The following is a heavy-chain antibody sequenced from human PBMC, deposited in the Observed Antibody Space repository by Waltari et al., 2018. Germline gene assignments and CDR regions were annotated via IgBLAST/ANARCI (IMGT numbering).Heavy chain of an antibody. V-gene: IGHV1-69-2*01. J-gene: IGHJ4*02. CDR2: VDPEDGET. D-gene: IGHD2-21*01. CDR3: ARSVVVIAIGYFDY. Sequence: EVQLVQSGAEVKKPGATVKISCKVSGYTFTDYYMHWVQQAPGKGLEWMGLVDPEDGETIYAQKFQGRVTITADKSTSTAYMELSSLRSEDTAVYYCARSVVVIAIGYFDYWGQGTLVTVSS. CDR1: GYTFTDYY.